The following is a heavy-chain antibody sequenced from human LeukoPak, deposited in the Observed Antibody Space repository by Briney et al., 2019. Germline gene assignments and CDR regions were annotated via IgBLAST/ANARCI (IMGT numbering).Heavy chain of an antibody. CDR2: ISYDGSNK. Sequence: GGSLRLSCAASGFTFSNYGMHWVCQAPGKGLEWVAVISYDGSNKYYADSVKGRFTISRDESKNTLYLQMNSLRPEDTAVYSCVKVNSSGWSRPFEYWGQGTLVTVSS. CDR1: GFTFSNYG. CDR3: VKVNSSGWSRPFEY. D-gene: IGHD6-19*01. J-gene: IGHJ4*02. V-gene: IGHV3-30*18.